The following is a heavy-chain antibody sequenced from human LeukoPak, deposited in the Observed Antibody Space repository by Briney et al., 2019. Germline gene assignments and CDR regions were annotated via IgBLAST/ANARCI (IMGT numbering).Heavy chain of an antibody. D-gene: IGHD6-6*01. J-gene: IGHJ6*03. V-gene: IGHV4-59*01. CDR3: ARESSSSSAGPFGNYYYMDV. CDR2: IYYSGST. Sequence: SETLSLTCTVSGGSISPYYWSWIRQPPGKGLEWIGYIYYSGSTNYNPSLKSRVTISVDTSKNQFSLKLSSVTAADTAVYYCARESSSSSAGPFGNYYYMDVWGKGTTVTVSS. CDR1: GGSISPYY.